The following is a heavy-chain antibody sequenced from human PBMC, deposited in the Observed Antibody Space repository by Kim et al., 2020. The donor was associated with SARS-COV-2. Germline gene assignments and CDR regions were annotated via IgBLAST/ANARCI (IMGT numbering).Heavy chain of an antibody. D-gene: IGHD1-26*01. Sequence: YNPSLKSRVTISVDTSKNQFSLQLSYVTGADTAVYYCAREGGGYPNWFDPWGQGTLVTVSS. J-gene: IGHJ5*02. V-gene: IGHV4-34*01. CDR3: AREGGGYPNWFDP.